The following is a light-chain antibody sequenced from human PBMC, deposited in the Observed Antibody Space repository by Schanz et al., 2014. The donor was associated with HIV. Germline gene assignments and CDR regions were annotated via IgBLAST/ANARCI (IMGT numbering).Light chain of an antibody. Sequence: QSALTQPASVSGSPGQSITISCTGTSADVGAYNFVSWYQQHPGKAPKVIIYDVSVRPSGVSNRFSGYKSGDTASLTISGLQPEDEADYYCSSYANTDTVLFGGGTKVTVL. J-gene: IGLJ2*01. CDR3: SSYANTDTVL. V-gene: IGLV2-14*03. CDR1: SADVGAYNF. CDR2: DVS.